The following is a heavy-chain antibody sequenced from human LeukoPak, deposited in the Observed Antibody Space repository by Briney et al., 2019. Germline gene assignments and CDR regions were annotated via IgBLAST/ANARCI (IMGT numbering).Heavy chain of an antibody. CDR2: ISGSGGST. Sequence: GGSLRLSCAASGFTFSSYAMSWVRQAPGKGLEWVSAISGSGGSTYYADSVKGRFTISRDNSKNTVSLQMNSLRADDTAVYYCAKGTDGYSFDCWGQGSLVSVSS. J-gene: IGHJ4*02. D-gene: IGHD5-24*01. CDR3: AKGTDGYSFDC. V-gene: IGHV3-23*01. CDR1: GFTFSSYA.